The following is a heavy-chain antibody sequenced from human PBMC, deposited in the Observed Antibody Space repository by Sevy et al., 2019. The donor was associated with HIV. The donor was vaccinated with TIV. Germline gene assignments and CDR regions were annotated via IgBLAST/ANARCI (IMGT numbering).Heavy chain of an antibody. CDR3: ARERKMYDSSGYYFHFDY. CDR2: ISRSSSTI. D-gene: IGHD3-22*01. Sequence: GGSLRLSCAASGFTFSSYSMNWVRQAPGKGLEWDSYISRSSSTIYYADSVKRRFTISRDNAKNSLYLQMNSLRDEDTAVYYCARERKMYDSSGYYFHFDYWGQGTLVTVSS. J-gene: IGHJ4*02. CDR1: GFTFSSYS. V-gene: IGHV3-48*02.